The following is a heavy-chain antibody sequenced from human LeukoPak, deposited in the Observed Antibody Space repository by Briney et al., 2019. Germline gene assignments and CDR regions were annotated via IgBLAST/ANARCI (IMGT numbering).Heavy chain of an antibody. CDR1: GGSFSGYY. J-gene: IGHJ5*02. D-gene: IGHD2-2*01. CDR3: ARGSWGCSSTRCYGWFDP. CDR2: INHSGST. Sequence: PSETLSLTCAVYGGSFSGYYWSWIRQPPGKGLEWIGEINHSGSTNYNPSLKSRVTISVDTSKNQFSLKLSSVTAADTAVYYCARGSWGCSSTRCYGWFDPWGQGTLVTVSS. V-gene: IGHV4-34*01.